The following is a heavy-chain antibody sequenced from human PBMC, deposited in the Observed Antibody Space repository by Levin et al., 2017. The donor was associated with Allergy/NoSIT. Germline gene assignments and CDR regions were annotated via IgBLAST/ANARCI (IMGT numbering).Heavy chain of an antibody. Sequence: KTGESLKISCAASGFPFSEAWMSWVRQAPGKGLEWVALIKRNTDGGTTDYAAPVQGRFALAREDSRNTLSLEMNSLKPEDTAVYYCVTGQGRTHLDYWGQGTLVTVSS. J-gene: IGHJ4*02. V-gene: IGHV3-15*01. CDR3: VTGQGRTHLDY. D-gene: IGHD3/OR15-3a*01. CDR1: GFPFSEAW. CDR2: IKRNTDGGTT.